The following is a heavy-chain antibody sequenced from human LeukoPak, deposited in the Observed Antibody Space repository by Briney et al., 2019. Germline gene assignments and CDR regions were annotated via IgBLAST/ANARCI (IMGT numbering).Heavy chain of an antibody. CDR2: IYYSGST. D-gene: IGHD6-6*01. CDR3: ARALSSSPDYYYYYMDV. Sequence: PSETLSLTCTVSGGSISSYYWSWIRQPPGKGLEWIGYIYYSGSTNYNPSLKSRVTISVDTSKNQFSLKLSSVTAADTAVYYCARALSSSPDYYYYYMDVWGKGTTVTVSS. J-gene: IGHJ6*03. CDR1: GGSISSYY. V-gene: IGHV4-59*01.